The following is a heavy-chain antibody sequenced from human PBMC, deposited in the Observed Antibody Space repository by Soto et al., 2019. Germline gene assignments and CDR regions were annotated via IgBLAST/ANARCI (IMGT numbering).Heavy chain of an antibody. Sequence: VASVKVSCKASGYTFTGYSMHWVRQAPGQGLEWMGWINPNSGGTNYAQKFQGWVTMTRDTSISTAYMELSRLRSEDTAVYYCARSIVVVTALDYWGQGTLVTVSS. CDR3: ARSIVVVTALDY. D-gene: IGHD2-21*02. J-gene: IGHJ4*02. CDR2: INPNSGGT. V-gene: IGHV1-2*04. CDR1: GYTFTGYS.